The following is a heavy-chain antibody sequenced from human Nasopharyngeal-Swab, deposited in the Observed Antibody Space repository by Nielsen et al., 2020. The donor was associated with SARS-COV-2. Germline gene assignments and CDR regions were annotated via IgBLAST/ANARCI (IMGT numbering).Heavy chain of an antibody. D-gene: IGHD2-15*01. CDR1: GFTFGDYS. J-gene: IGHJ6*03. CDR2: ISPISTYI. CDR3: ARDPGSTLLYYYYYMDV. Sequence: GESLKISCVASGFTFGDYSMTWVRQTTGKGLEWVSSISPISTYIYYTDSVKGRFTISRDNFKTSLYLEMHSLRAEDTAVYYCARDPGSTLLYYYYYMDVWGKGTTVTVSS. V-gene: IGHV3-21*01.